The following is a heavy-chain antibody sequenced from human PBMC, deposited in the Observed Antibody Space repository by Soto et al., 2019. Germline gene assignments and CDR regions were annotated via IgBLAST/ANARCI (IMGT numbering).Heavy chain of an antibody. J-gene: IGHJ4*02. CDR2: LYSSGNT. CDR1: GASISAYA. Sequence: SETLSLTCTVSGASISAYAWSWIRQPAGEGLEWIGRLYSSGNTNYNPSFKSRLTMSADTSKNQFSLKLSSVTAADTAMYYCARSSRSYFDYWGQGTLVTVSS. CDR3: ARSSRSYFDY. V-gene: IGHV4-4*07.